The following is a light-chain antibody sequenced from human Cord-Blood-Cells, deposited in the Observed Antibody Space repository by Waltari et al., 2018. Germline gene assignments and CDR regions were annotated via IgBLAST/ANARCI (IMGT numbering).Light chain of an antibody. CDR3: CSYAGSSTWV. J-gene: IGLJ3*02. Sequence: QSALTQPASVSGSPGQSITISCTGTSSDVGSYNLVPWYQQHPGKAPKLMVYEGSKRTSGVSNRFSGSKSGNTASLTISGRQAEDEADYDCCSYAGSSTWVFGGGTKLTVL. CDR1: SSDVGSYNL. CDR2: EGS. V-gene: IGLV2-23*01.